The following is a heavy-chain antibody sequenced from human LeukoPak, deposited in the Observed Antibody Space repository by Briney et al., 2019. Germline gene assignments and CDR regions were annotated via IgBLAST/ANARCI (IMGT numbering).Heavy chain of an antibody. D-gene: IGHD6-13*01. CDR2: VSVTGAGT. V-gene: IGHV3-23*01. CDR3: AKIPWYSSGWSIDY. CDR1: GFTLSSYA. Sequence: GGSLRLSCAASGFTLSSYAMSWVPQAPGKGLAWVSGVSVTGAGTYYADSVKGRFTISRDNSKNALYMQMISLRAEDTAVEYCAKIPWYSSGWSIDYWGQGTLVTVSS. J-gene: IGHJ4*02.